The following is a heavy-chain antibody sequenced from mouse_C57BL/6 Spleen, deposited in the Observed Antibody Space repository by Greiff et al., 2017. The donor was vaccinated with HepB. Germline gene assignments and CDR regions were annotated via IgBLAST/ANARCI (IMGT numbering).Heavy chain of an antibody. CDR1: GYTFTSYW. V-gene: IGHV1-5*01. Sequence: EVQVVESGTVLARPGASVKTSCKTSGYTFTSYWMHWVKQRPGQGLEWIGAIYPGNSDTTYNQKFKGKAKLTAVTSASTAYMELSSLTNEDSAVYYCTRHSLYDGYYVWGTGTTVTVSS. CDR2: IYPGNSDT. J-gene: IGHJ1*03. CDR3: TRHSLYDGYYV. D-gene: IGHD2-3*01.